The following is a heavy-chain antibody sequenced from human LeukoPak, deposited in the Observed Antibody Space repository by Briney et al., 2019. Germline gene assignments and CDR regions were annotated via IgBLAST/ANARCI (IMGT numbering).Heavy chain of an antibody. CDR3: VKGLRSYGYSLFDY. J-gene: IGHJ4*02. CDR1: GFTFSSHA. Sequence: PGGSLRLSCAASGFTFSSHAMSWVRQAPGEGLEWVSVISGGGETSYYADSVKGRFTISRDNSKNTIYLQMNSLGAEDTAVYYCVKGLRSYGYSLFDYWGQGSLVTVSS. D-gene: IGHD5-18*01. CDR2: ISGGGETS. V-gene: IGHV3-23*01.